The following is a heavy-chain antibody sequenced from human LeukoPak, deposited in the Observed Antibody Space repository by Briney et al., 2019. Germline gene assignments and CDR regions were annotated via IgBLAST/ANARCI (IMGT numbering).Heavy chain of an antibody. CDR2: ISYDGSNK. V-gene: IGHV3-30*18. CDR1: GFTFISYG. CDR3: ANEGEYYFDY. Sequence: GSLRLSCAASGFTFISYGMHWVRQAPGKGLEWVAVISYDGSNKYYADSVKGRFTISRDNSKNTLYLQMNSLRAEDTAVYYCANEGEYYFDYWGQGTLVTVSS. J-gene: IGHJ4*02.